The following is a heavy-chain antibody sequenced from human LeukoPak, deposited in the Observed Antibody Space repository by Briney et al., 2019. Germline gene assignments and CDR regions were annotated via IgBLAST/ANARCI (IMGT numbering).Heavy chain of an antibody. CDR2: INPNSGGT. V-gene: IGHV1-2*06. J-gene: IGHJ3*02. CDR1: GYTFTGYY. D-gene: IGHD6-19*01. CDR3: ARGPRLDSSGWYYGVFDI. Sequence: ASVKVSCKASGYTFTGYYMHWVRQAPGQGLEWMGRINPNSGGTNYAQKFQGRVTMTRDTSISTAYMELSRLRSDDTAVYYCARGPRLDSSGWYYGVFDIWGQGTMVTVSS.